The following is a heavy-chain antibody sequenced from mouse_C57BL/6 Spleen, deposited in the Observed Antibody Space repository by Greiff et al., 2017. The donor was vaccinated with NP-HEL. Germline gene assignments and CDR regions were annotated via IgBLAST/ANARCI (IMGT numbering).Heavy chain of an antibody. CDR2: ISDGGSYT. Sequence: EVHLVESGGGLVKPGGSLKLSCAASGFTFSSYAMSWVRQTPEKRLEWVATISDGGSYTYYPDNVKGRFTISRDNAKNNLYLQMSHLKSEDTAMYYCAAGNYFDYWGQGTTLTVSS. J-gene: IGHJ2*01. CDR3: AAGNYFDY. CDR1: GFTFSSYA. V-gene: IGHV5-4*01.